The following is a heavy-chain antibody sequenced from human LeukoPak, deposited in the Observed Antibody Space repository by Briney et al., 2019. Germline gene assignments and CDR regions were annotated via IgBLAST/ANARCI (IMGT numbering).Heavy chain of an antibody. CDR3: AKDPNYYDSSGPFF. D-gene: IGHD3-22*01. CDR1: GFTFSSYA. J-gene: IGHJ4*02. CDR2: ISGSGGST. V-gene: IGHV3-23*01. Sequence: PGGSLRLSCAASGFTFSSYAMSLVRQAPGKGLEWVSAISGSGGSTYYADSVKGRFTISRDNSKNTLYLQMNSLRAEDTAVYYCAKDPNYYDSSGPFFWGQGTLVTVSS.